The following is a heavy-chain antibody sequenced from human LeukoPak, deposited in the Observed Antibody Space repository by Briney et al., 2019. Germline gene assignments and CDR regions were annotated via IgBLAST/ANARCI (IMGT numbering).Heavy chain of an antibody. CDR1: GFTFSDYY. D-gene: IGHD1-1*01. CDR3: ARDPTPMNDWFDP. CDR2: ISSSGSTI. Sequence: GGSLRLSCAASGFTFSDYYMSWIRQAPGKGLEWVSYISSSGSTIYYADSVKGRFTISRDSAKNSLYLQMNSLRAEDTAVYYCARDPTPMNDWFDPWGQGTLVTVSS. V-gene: IGHV3-11*01. J-gene: IGHJ5*02.